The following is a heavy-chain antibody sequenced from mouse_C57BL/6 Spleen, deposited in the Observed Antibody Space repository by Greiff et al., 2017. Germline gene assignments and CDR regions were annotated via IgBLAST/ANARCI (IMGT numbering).Heavy chain of an antibody. V-gene: IGHV5-9*01. CDR2: ISGGGGNT. Sequence: EVQLVESGGGLVKPGGSLKLSCAASGFTFSSYTMSWVRQTPEKKLEWVATISGGGGNTYYPDRVKGRFTISRDNDKNTLYLQMSSLRSEDTALYYCARQSGNYYARDYWGQGTSGTVSS. J-gene: IGHJ4*01. CDR3: ARQSGNYYARDY. D-gene: IGHD3-1*01. CDR1: GFTFSSYT.